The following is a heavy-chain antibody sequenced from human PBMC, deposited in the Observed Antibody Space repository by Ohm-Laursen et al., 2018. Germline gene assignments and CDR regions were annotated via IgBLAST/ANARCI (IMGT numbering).Heavy chain of an antibody. CDR2: ISDSGSRT. J-gene: IGHJ6*02. CDR3: ARDVAHGGYGFGMDV. D-gene: IGHD5-12*01. V-gene: IGHV3-23*01. Sequence: SLRLSCAASGITFSSYAMSWVRQAPGKGLEWVSGISDSGSRTYYADSVKGRFTISRDNAKNSLYLQMNSLRAEDTAVYYCARDVAHGGYGFGMDVWGQGTTVTVSS. CDR1: GITFSSYA.